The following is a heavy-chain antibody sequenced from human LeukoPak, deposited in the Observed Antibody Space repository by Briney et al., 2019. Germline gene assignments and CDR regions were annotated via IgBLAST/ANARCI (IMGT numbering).Heavy chain of an antibody. CDR1: GGTFSSYA. CDR3: ARVVVPAAISEGDWFDP. CDR2: TIPIFGTA. V-gene: IGHV1-69*05. J-gene: IGHJ5*02. Sequence: ASVKVSCKASGGTFSSYAISWVRQAPGQGLEWMGGTIPIFGTAKYAQKFQGRVTITTDESTSTAYMELSSLRSEDTAVYYCARVVVPAAISEGDWFDPWGQGTLVTVSS. D-gene: IGHD2-2*02.